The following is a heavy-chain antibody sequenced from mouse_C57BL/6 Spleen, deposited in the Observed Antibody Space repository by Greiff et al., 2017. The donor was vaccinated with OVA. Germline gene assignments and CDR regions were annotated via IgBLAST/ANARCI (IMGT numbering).Heavy chain of an antibody. CDR2: INYDGSST. D-gene: IGHD2-4*01. V-gene: IGHV5-16*01. Sequence: EVKLVESEGGLVQPGSSMKLSCTASGFTFSDYYMAWVRQVPEKGLEWVANINYDGSSTYYLDSLKSRFIISRDNAKNILYLQMSSLKSEDTATYYCARDDYDGSRFAYWGQGTLVTVSA. J-gene: IGHJ3*01. CDR3: ARDDYDGSRFAY. CDR1: GFTFSDYY.